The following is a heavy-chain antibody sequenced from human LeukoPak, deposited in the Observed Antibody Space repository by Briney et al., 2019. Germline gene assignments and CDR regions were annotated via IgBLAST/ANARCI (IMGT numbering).Heavy chain of an antibody. Sequence: SETLSLTCTVSGGSISSYYWSWIRQPPGKGLEWIGYIYYSGSTNYNPSLKSRVTISVDTSKNQISLKLSSVTAADTAVYYCARTSIIATPYYFDYWGQGTLVTVSS. CDR3: ARTSIIATPYYFDY. D-gene: IGHD1-26*01. V-gene: IGHV4-59*01. J-gene: IGHJ4*02. CDR1: GGSISSYY. CDR2: IYYSGST.